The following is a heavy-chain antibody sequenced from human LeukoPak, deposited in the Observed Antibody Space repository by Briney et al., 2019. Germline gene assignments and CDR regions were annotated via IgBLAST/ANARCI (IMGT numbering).Heavy chain of an antibody. Sequence: ASVKVSCKASGYTFTSYYMHWVRQAPGQGLERMGIINPSGGSTSYAQKFQGRVTMTRDTSTSTVYMELSGLRSDDTAVYYCGTLLSNGPFDYWGQGSLVTVSS. CDR1: GYTFTSYY. CDR3: GTLLSNGPFDY. V-gene: IGHV1-46*01. J-gene: IGHJ4*02. CDR2: INPSGGST.